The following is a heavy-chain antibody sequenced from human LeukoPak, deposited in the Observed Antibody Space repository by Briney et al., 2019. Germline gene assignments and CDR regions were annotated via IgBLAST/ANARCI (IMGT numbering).Heavy chain of an antibody. J-gene: IGHJ4*02. V-gene: IGHV3-53*04. CDR1: GFTVSSNY. CDR3: ARGPRSGWFDY. Sequence: QPGGSLRLSCAASGFTVSSNYMSWVRQAPGKGLEWVSVIYSGGSTYYAGSVKGRFTISRHNSKNTLYLQMNSLRAEDTAVYYCARGPRSGWFDYWGQGTLVTVSS. CDR2: IYSGGST. D-gene: IGHD6-19*01.